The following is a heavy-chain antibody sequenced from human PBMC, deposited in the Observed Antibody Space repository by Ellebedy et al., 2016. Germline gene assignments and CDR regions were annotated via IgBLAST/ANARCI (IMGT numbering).Heavy chain of an antibody. CDR2: ITPYNGQT. Sequence: SVKVSCXASGWTFTYRYLHWVRQAPGQALEWMGWITPYNGQTNYAQKFQDRVTITRHPSLHTVYMDLISLTNEDTGMYYCARSSLDSAEYHLESWGQGTLVTVSS. CDR1: GWTFTYRY. CDR3: ARSSLDSAEYHLES. J-gene: IGHJ4*02. V-gene: IGHV1-45*02. D-gene: IGHD6-6*01.